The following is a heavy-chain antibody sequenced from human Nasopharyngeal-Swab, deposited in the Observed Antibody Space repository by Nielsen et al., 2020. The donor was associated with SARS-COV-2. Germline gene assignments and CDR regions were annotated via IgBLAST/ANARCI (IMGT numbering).Heavy chain of an antibody. Sequence: SQILSLTCGLDGASFSGYYWGWIRQPPGQGLEWIGDITRSGNTNYNPALKSRVTISMATSKDEFSLKLTSVTAADTAIYFCARVNNGGGIVPASYSFFMDVWGKGTSVAVSS. CDR2: ITRSGNT. CDR3: ARVNNGGGIVPASYSFFMDV. J-gene: IGHJ6*03. V-gene: IGHV4-34*01. D-gene: IGHD2-2*01. CDR1: GASFSGYY.